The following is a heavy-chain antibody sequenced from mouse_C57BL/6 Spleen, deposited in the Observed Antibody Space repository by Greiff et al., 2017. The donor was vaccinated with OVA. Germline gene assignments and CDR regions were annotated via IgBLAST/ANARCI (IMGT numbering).Heavy chain of an antibody. V-gene: IGHV1-61*01. Sequence: QVQLQQPGAELVRPGSSVKLSCKASGYTFTSYWMDWVKQRPGQGLEWIGNIYPSDSETHYNQKFKDKATLTVDKSSSTAYMQLSSLTSEYSAVYYCARGGYDYVYYYAMDYWGQGTSVTVSS. D-gene: IGHD2-4*01. CDR3: ARGGYDYVYYYAMDY. CDR2: IYPSDSET. CDR1: GYTFTSYW. J-gene: IGHJ4*01.